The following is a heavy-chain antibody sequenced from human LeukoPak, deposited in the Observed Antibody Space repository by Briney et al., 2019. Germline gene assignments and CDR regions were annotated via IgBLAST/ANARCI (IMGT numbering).Heavy chain of an antibody. Sequence: SQTLPLTCSVSGGSISSGGYYWSWIRQPPGKGLEWIGYIYHSGSTYYNPSLKSRVTMSVDRSKNQFSLKLSSVTAADTAVYYCARASSWAYYYYVDVWGKGTTVTVSS. CDR3: ARASSWAYYYYVDV. CDR1: GGSISSGGYY. D-gene: IGHD6-13*01. CDR2: IYHSGST. J-gene: IGHJ6*03. V-gene: IGHV4-30-2*01.